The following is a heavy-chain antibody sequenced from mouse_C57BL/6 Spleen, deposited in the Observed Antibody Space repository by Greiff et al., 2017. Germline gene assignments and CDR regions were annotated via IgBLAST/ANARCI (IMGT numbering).Heavy chain of an antibody. D-gene: IGHD3-2*02. V-gene: IGHV1-80*01. CDR1: GYAFSSYW. CDR3: GRRTAEAPFDY. J-gene: IGHJ2*01. CDR2: IYPGDGDT. Sequence: VQLQQSGAELVKPGASVKISCKASGYAFSSYWMNWVKQRPGKGLEWIGQIYPGDGDTNYNGKFKGKATLTADKSSSTAYMQLSSLTSEDSAVYCCGRRTAEAPFDYGGQGTTVTVSS.